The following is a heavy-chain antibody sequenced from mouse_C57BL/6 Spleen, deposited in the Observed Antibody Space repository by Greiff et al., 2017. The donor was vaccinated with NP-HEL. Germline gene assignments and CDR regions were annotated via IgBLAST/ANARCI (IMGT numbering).Heavy chain of an antibody. D-gene: IGHD2-3*01. CDR2: ISDGGSYT. CDR3: ARYWLSYDGYYDYFDY. CDR1: GFTFSSYA. Sequence: EVKVVESGGGLVKPGGSLQLSCAASGFTFSSYAMSWVRQTPEKRLEWVATISDGGSYTYYPDNVKGRFTISRDNAKNNLYLQISHLQSKETAMYYCARYWLSYDGYYDYFDYWGQGTTLTVSS. J-gene: IGHJ2*01. V-gene: IGHV5-4*03.